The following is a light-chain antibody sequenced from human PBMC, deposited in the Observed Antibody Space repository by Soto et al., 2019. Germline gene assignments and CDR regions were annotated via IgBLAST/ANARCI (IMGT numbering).Light chain of an antibody. Sequence: QSVLTQPASVSGSPGQSITISCTGTDSDVGSYNLVSWYQQHPGKAPKLVIYKGSERPSGDSNRFSGSKSGNTASLTISGLQAEDEADYYCCSYAGSSTFDVFGTGTKLTVL. CDR3: CSYAGSSTFDV. CDR1: DSDVGSYNL. CDR2: KGS. J-gene: IGLJ1*01. V-gene: IGLV2-23*01.